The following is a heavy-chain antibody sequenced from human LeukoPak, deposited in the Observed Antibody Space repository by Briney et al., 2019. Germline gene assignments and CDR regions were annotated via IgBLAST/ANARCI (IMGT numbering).Heavy chain of an antibody. D-gene: IGHD2-21*02. CDR1: GGSISSGDYY. CDR2: IYYSGST. Sequence: SETLSLTYTVSGGSISSGDYYWSWIRQPPGKGLEWIGYIYYSGSTYYNPSLKSRVTISVDTSKNQFSLKLSSVTAADTAVYYCASLWAYCGGDCYFEAPRDYWGQGTLVTVSS. J-gene: IGHJ4*02. CDR3: ASLWAYCGGDCYFEAPRDY. V-gene: IGHV4-30-4*01.